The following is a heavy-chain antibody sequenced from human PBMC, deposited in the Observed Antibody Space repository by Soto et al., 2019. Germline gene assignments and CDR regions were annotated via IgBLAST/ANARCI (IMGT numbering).Heavy chain of an antibody. CDR3: ARGSTVTTPFDN. J-gene: IGHJ4*02. Sequence: QVQLVQSGAEVKMPGSSVKVSCKTSGGTFSSYAISWVRQAPGQGLEWMGGIIPIFGTANYAQKFQGRVTITAHEPTSTSYTELSSVISEDTAVYYCARGSTVTTPFDNWGQGTLVSVSS. D-gene: IGHD4-17*01. V-gene: IGHV1-69*01. CDR2: IIPIFGTA. CDR1: GGTFSSYA.